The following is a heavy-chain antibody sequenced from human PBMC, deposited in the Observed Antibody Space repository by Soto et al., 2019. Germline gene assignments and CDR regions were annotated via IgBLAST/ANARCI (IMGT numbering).Heavy chain of an antibody. V-gene: IGHV1-18*01. Sequence: EASVKVSCKASGYTFTSYGISWVRQAPGQGLEWMGWISAYNGNTNYAQKLQGRVTMTTDTSTSTAYMELRSLRSDDTAVYYCARGTDTAMVDPYSSSWYYFDYWGQGTLVTVSS. CDR2: ISAYNGNT. CDR1: GYTFTSYG. CDR3: ARGTDTAMVDPYSSSWYYFDY. D-gene: IGHD5-18*01. J-gene: IGHJ4*02.